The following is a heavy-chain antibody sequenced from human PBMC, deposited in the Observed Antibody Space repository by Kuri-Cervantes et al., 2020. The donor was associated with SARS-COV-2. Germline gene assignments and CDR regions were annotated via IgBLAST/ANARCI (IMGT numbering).Heavy chain of an antibody. CDR1: GGSFSGYY. D-gene: IGHD2-15*01. CDR2: INHSGST. J-gene: IGHJ3*02. CDR3: AREVVVAATHGAFDI. V-gene: IGHV4-34*01. Sequence: ESLKISCAVYGGSFSGYYWSWVRQPPGKGLEWIGEINHSGSTNYNPSLKSRVTVSVDTSKNQFSLKLSSVTAADTAVYYCAREVVVAATHGAFDIWGQGTMVTVSS.